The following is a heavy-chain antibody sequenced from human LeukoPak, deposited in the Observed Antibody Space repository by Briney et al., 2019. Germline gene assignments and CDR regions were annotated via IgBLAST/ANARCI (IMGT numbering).Heavy chain of an antibody. CDR2: IYFRSKWYN. Sequence: SQTLSLTCAISGDSVSSNSAAWNWIRQSPSRGLEWLGRIYFRSKWYNEYAVSVNSRITINPDTSKNQFSLQLNSVTPEDTAVYYCARGWGSGSNALDIWGQGTMVTVSS. CDR3: ARGWGSGSNALDI. D-gene: IGHD6-19*01. CDR1: GDSVSSNSAA. V-gene: IGHV6-1*01. J-gene: IGHJ3*02.